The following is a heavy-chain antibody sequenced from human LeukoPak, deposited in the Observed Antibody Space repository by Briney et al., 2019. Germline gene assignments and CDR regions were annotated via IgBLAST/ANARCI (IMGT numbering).Heavy chain of an antibody. J-gene: IGHJ4*02. CDR3: ASGGMGARKYYSDPFHY. CDR1: GFTFSSNY. Sequence: GGSLRLSCAASGFTFSSNYMSWVRQATGKGLEWVSIIYSAGSTYYGDSVRGRFTISRDSSKNTVCLKMNSLRAEDTAVYYCASGGMGARKYYSDPFHYWGQGTLVTVSS. V-gene: IGHV3-53*01. D-gene: IGHD3-10*01. CDR2: IYSAGST.